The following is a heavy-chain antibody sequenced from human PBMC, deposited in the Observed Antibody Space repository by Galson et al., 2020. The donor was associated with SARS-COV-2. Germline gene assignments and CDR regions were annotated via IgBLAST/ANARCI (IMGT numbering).Heavy chain of an antibody. V-gene: IGHV1-18*01. CDR3: VREPTILGTPASSHRFVDY. J-gene: IGHJ4*02. CDR1: GYTFTRHG. CDR2: ISAYNGDT. D-gene: IGHD2-2*02. Sequence: ASVKVSCMTSGYTFTRHGYSWVRQAPGQGIEWIGWISAYNGDTNFAQRFEGRVTMTTDTSTSTVHMELGSLTSDDAAVYYCVREPTILGTPASSHRFVDYWGQGIPDPVS.